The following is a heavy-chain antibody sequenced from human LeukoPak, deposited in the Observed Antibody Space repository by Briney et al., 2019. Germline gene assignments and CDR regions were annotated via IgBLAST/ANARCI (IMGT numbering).Heavy chain of an antibody. J-gene: IGHJ6*03. CDR3: AREYYYGSGSYYYYYYMDV. Sequence: SETLSLTCTVSGGSISSSSYYWSWIRQPPGKGLEWIGEINHSGSTNYNPSLKSRVTISVDTSKNQFSLKLSSVTAADTAVYYCAREYYYGSGSYYYYYYMDVWGKGTTVTVSS. D-gene: IGHD3-10*01. CDR2: INHSGST. CDR1: GGSISSSSYY. V-gene: IGHV4-39*07.